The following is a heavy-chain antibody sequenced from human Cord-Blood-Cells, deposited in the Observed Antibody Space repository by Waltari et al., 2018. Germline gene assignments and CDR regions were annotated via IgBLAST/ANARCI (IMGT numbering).Heavy chain of an antibody. CDR1: GFTFSSYG. CDR2: ISYDGSNK. Sequence: QVQLVESGGGVVQPGRSLRLSCAASGFTFSSYGMHWVRQAPGKGLEWVAVISYDGSNKYYADSVKGRFTISRDNSKNTLYLQMNSLRAEDTAVYYCAKDIGGDFDYWGQGTLVTVSS. D-gene: IGHD3-3*01. V-gene: IGHV3-30*18. J-gene: IGHJ4*02. CDR3: AKDIGGDFDY.